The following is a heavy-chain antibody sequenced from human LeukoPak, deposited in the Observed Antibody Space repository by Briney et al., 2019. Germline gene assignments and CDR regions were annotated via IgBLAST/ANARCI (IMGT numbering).Heavy chain of an antibody. CDR2: IYYSGST. CDR1: GGSISSSSYY. Sequence: PSETLSLTCTVSGGSISSSSYYWGWIRQPPGKGLEWIGSIYYSGSTNYNPSLKSRVTISVDTSKNQFSLKLSSVTAADTAVYHCARDRGNYDFWSGYYPAVAFDIWGQGTMVTVSS. J-gene: IGHJ3*02. CDR3: ARDRGNYDFWSGYYPAVAFDI. V-gene: IGHV4-39*07. D-gene: IGHD3-3*01.